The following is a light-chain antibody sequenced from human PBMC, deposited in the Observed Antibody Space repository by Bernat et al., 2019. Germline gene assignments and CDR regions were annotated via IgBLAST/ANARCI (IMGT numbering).Light chain of an antibody. CDR3: SSYAGSKNWV. J-gene: IGLJ3*02. CDR1: SSDVGSYNL. CDR2: DVN. Sequence: QSALTQPASVSGSPGQSITISCTGTSSDVGSYNLVSWYQQHPGKAPKLMIYDVNKRPSGVPDRFSGSKSGNTASLTVSGLQSEDEADYYCSSYAGSKNWVFGGGTKLTVL. V-gene: IGLV2-8*01.